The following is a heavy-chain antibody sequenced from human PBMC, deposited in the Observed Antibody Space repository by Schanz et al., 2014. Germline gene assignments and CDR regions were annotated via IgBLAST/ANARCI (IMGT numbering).Heavy chain of an antibody. D-gene: IGHD2-2*01. J-gene: IGHJ5*02. V-gene: IGHV4-4*02. CDR2: IIHDGRT. CDR1: GVSISSTNW. Sequence: QVQLQESGPGLVKPSGTLSLTCAVSGVSISSTNWWHWVRQSPGKGLEWLGEIIHDGRTNYNPSLGSRVTIPLAKSDNPFSLELPSVTAADTALYFCARVKQGCSDTSCVLDPWGQGTLVTVSS. CDR3: ARVKQGCSDTSCVLDP.